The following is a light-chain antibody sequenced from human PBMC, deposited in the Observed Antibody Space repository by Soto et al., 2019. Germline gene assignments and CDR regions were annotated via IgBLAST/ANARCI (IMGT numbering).Light chain of an antibody. CDR1: QSVSNNY. CDR3: QQYGSSPIT. J-gene: IGKJ5*01. V-gene: IGKV3-20*01. CDR2: GAS. Sequence: EIVLTQSPATLSLSPGERATLSFRASQSVSNNYLAWYQQKPGQAPRLLIYGASSRATGIPDRFSGSGSGTDFTLTISRLEPEDFAVYYCQQYGSSPITFGQGTRLEIK.